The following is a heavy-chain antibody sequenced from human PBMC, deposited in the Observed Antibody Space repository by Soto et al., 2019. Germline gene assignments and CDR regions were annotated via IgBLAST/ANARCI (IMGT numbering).Heavy chain of an antibody. J-gene: IGHJ5*02. D-gene: IGHD2-15*01. V-gene: IGHV4-31*03. CDR3: ARVSSVVVVAATPSYSWFDP. CDR2: IYYSGST. CDR1: GGSISSGGYY. Sequence: SETLSLTCTVSGGSISSGGYYWSWIRQHPGKGLEWIGYIYYSGSTYYNPSLKSRVTISVDTSKNQFSLKLSSVTAADTAVYYCARVSSVVVVAATPSYSWFDPWGQGTLVTVSS.